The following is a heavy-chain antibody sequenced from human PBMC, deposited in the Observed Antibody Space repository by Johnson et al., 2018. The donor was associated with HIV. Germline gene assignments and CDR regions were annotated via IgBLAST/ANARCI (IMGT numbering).Heavy chain of an antibody. CDR2: ISGSGGST. Sequence: VQLVESGGGLVQTGGSLRLSCAASGFTFSSYAMSWVRQAPGKGLEWVSAISGSGGSTYYADSVKGRFTISRDNSKNTLYLQMNSLRAEDTAVYYCAKLIRQWLVGHDALDIWGQGTMVTVSS. J-gene: IGHJ3*02. D-gene: IGHD6-19*01. CDR3: AKLIRQWLVGHDALDI. CDR1: GFTFSSYA. V-gene: IGHV3-23*04.